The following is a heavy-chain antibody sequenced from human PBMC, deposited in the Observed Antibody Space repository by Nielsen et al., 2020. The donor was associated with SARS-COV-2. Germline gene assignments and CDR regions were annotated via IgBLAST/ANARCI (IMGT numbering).Heavy chain of an antibody. CDR1: GFTFDDYA. J-gene: IGHJ4*02. V-gene: IGHV3-9*01. CDR2: ISWNSGSI. D-gene: IGHD3-10*01. Sequence: GGSLRLSCAASGFTFDDYAMHWVRQAPGKGLEWVSGISWNSGSIGYADSVKGRFTISRDNAKNSLYLQMNSLRAEDTALYYCAKLGVGSGSYPNYVDYWGQGTLVTASS. CDR3: AKLGVGSGSYPNYVDY.